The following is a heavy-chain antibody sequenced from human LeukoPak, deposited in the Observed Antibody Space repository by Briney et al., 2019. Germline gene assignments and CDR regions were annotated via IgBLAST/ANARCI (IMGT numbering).Heavy chain of an antibody. CDR3: AKDHCGGDCYRDY. V-gene: IGHV3-21*01. D-gene: IGHD2-21*01. CDR2: ISSSSSYI. CDR1: GFTFSSYS. J-gene: IGHJ4*02. Sequence: GGSLRLSCAASGFTFSSYSMNWVRQAPGKGLEWVSSISSSSSYIYYADSVKGRFTISRDNAKNSLYLQMNSLRAEDTAVYYCAKDHCGGDCYRDYWGQGTLVTVSS.